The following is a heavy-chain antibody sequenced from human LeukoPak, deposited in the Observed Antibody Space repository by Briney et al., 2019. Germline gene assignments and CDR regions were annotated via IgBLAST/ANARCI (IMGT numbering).Heavy chain of an antibody. D-gene: IGHD6-19*01. CDR3: ARRLAVAGLDDY. CDR2: MNPNSGNT. V-gene: IGHV1-8*03. Sequence: ASVKVSCKASGYTFTSYDINWVRQATGQGLKWMGWMNPNSGNTGYAQKFQGRVTITRNTSISTAYMELSSLRSEDTAVYDCARRLAVAGLDDYWGQGTLVTVSS. J-gene: IGHJ4*02. CDR1: GYTFTSYD.